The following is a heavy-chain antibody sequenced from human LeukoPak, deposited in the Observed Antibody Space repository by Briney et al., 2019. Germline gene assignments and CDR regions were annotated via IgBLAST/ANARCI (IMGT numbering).Heavy chain of an antibody. V-gene: IGHV3-9*01. J-gene: IGHJ4*02. CDR3: AKGLDSSGYYYPN. Sequence: GGSLRLSCAASGFSFDDYAMHWVRQAPGKGLEWVSGISWNGSSIGFADSVKGRFIISRDNSKNALYLQMNSLRIEDTALYYCAKGLDSSGYYYPNWGQGTLVTVSS. CDR2: ISWNGSSI. CDR1: GFSFDDYA. D-gene: IGHD3-22*01.